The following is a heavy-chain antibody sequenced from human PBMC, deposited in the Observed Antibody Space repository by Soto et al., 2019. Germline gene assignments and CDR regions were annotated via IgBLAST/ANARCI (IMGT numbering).Heavy chain of an antibody. D-gene: IGHD6-13*01. CDR2: ISGSGGST. CDR3: AKDPSPHGSSSWYMYFDY. CDR1: GFTFSSYA. Sequence: GSLRLSCAASGFTFSSYAMSWVRQAPGKGLEWVSAISGSGGSTYYADSVKGRFTISRDNSKNTLYLQMNSLRAEDTAVYYCAKDPSPHGSSSWYMYFDYWGQGTLVTVSS. J-gene: IGHJ4*02. V-gene: IGHV3-23*01.